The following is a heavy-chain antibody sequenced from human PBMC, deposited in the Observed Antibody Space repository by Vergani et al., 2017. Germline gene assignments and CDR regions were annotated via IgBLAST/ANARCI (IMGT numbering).Heavy chain of an antibody. CDR1: GFTFDDYA. J-gene: IGHJ4*02. V-gene: IGHV3-9*01. CDR3: AKDILATVTGIDY. D-gene: IGHD4-17*01. CDR2: ISWNSGSI. Sequence: EVQLVESGGGLVQPGRSLRLSCAASGFTFDDYAMHWVRQAPGKGLEWVSGISWNSGSIGYADSVKGRFTISRDNAKNSLYLQMNSLRAEDTALYYCAKDILATVTGIDYWGQGTLVTVSS.